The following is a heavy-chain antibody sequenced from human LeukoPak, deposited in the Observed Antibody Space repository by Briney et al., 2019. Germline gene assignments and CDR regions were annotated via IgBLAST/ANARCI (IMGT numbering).Heavy chain of an antibody. CDR2: IGGSGGST. Sequence: GGSLRLSCAASGFTFSSYAMSWVRQAPGKGLEWVSAIGGSGGSTYYADSVKGRFTISRDNSKNTLYLQMNSLRAEDTAVYYCAKGDTVTPFGYYYGMDVWGKGTTVTVSS. CDR3: AKGDTVTPFGYYYGMDV. J-gene: IGHJ6*04. CDR1: GFTFSSYA. V-gene: IGHV3-23*01. D-gene: IGHD4-17*01.